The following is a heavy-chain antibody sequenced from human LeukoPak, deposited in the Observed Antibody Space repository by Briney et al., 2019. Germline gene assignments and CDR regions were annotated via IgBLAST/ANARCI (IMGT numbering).Heavy chain of an antibody. CDR1: GGSFSGYY. CDR2: IHSGGGDI. Sequence: LSLTCAVYGGSFSGYYWSWIRQPPGKGLEWVSYIHSGGGDIYYAAFVKGRFTISSDNAKNSLYLQTNSLRAEDTAVYYCARGHFGSDVWGQGTTVTVSS. J-gene: IGHJ6*02. CDR3: ARGHFGSDV. V-gene: IGHV3-11*01.